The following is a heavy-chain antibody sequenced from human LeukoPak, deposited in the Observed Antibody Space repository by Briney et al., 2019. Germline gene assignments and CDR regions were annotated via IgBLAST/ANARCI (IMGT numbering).Heavy chain of an antibody. Sequence: SETLSLTCTVPGGSISSYYWSWIRQPPGKGLEWIGYIYYSGSTNYNPSLKSRVTISVDTSKNQFSLKLSSVTAADTAVYYCARAQYYYDSSGYFFDYWGQGTLVTVSS. D-gene: IGHD3-22*01. J-gene: IGHJ4*02. CDR3: ARAQYYYDSSGYFFDY. V-gene: IGHV4-59*01. CDR1: GGSISSYY. CDR2: IYYSGST.